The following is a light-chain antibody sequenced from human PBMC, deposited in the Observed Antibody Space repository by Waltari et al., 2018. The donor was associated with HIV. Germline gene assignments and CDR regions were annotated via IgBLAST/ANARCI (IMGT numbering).Light chain of an antibody. CDR1: SSNIGSYT. Sequence: QSVLTQPPSASGTPGQRVTIPCSGSSSNIGSYTVNWYQQIPGTAPKLLIFSNKYRPSRVPDRFSGAKSGTSASLAISGLHSDDEADYFCAAWEDGLNGPIWVFGGGTKLTVL. CDR3: AAWEDGLNGPIWV. J-gene: IGLJ3*02. CDR2: SNK. V-gene: IGLV1-44*01.